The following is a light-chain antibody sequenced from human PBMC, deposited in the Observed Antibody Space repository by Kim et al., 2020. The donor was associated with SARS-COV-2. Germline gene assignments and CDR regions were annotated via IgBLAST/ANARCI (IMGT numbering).Light chain of an antibody. Sequence: ESASISCRFSQSLLHSNGITYLDWFLQKAGQSPQLLGYMGSTRASGVPERFSGSGSGTDFTLKISRVEAEDVGIYYCMQGTQTMTFGQGTRLEIK. CDR3: MQGTQTMT. V-gene: IGKV2-28*01. J-gene: IGKJ5*01. CDR1: QSLLHSNGITY. CDR2: MGS.